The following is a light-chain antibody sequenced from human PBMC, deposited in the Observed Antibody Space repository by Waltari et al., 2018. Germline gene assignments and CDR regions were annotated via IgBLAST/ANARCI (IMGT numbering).Light chain of an antibody. V-gene: IGKV4-1*01. J-gene: IGKJ2*01. Sequence: DIVMTQSPDSLAVSLGERATINCKSSQRVLSRSNNRNYFAWYQHKQGQPPKLLIYWASTRESGVPDRFSGSGSGTDFTLTISSLQAEDVAVYYCQHYYSIPYTFGQGTKLQIK. CDR1: QRVLSRSNNRNY. CDR3: QHYYSIPYT. CDR2: WAS.